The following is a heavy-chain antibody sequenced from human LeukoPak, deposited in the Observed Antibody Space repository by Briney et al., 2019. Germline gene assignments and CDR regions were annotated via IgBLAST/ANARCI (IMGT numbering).Heavy chain of an antibody. CDR2: INPNSGGT. Sequence: ASVKVSCKASGYTFTGYYMHWVRQAPGQGLEWMGWINPNSGGTNYAQKFQGRVTMTRDTSISTAYMELSRLRSDDTAVYYCVREGWDRGSCFDYWGQGTLVTVSS. D-gene: IGHD3-10*01. CDR3: VREGWDRGSCFDY. J-gene: IGHJ4*02. V-gene: IGHV1-2*02. CDR1: GYTFTGYY.